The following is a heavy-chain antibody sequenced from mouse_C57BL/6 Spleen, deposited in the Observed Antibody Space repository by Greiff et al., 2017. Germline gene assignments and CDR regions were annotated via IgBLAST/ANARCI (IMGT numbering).Heavy chain of an antibody. D-gene: IGHD4-1*01. CDR1: GYTFTSYW. J-gene: IGHJ2*01. CDR3: ARLGLTGDYFDY. V-gene: IGHV1-52*01. Sequence: QVQLQQPGAELVRPGSSVKLSCKASGYTFTSYWMHWVKQRPIQGLEWIGNIDPSDSETHYNQKFKDKATLTVDKSSSTAYMQRSSLTSEDSAVYYCARLGLTGDYFDYWGQGTTLTVSS. CDR2: IDPSDSET.